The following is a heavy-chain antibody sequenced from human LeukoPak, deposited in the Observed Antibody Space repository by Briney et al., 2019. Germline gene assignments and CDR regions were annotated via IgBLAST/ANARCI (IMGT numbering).Heavy chain of an antibody. CDR2: INHSGST. J-gene: IGHJ3*02. D-gene: IGHD3-22*01. CDR3: ARNDHYDPDAFDI. CDR1: GYSISGGYY. V-gene: IGHV4-38-2*01. Sequence: PSETLSLTCAVSGYSISGGYYWGWIRQPPGKGLEWIGEINHSGSTNYNPSLKSRVTISVDTSKNQFSLKLSSVTAADTAVCYCARNDHYDPDAFDIWGQGTMVTVSS.